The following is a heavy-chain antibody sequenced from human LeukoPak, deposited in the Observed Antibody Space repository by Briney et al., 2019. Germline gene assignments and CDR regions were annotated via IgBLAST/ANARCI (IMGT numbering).Heavy chain of an antibody. CDR1: GYTFTGYY. Sequence: GASVKVSCKASGYTFTGYYMHGVRQAPGQGLEWMGWINTNTGNPTYAQGFTGRFVFSLDTSVSTAYLQISSLKAEDTAVYYCARVQFWSGYYLFDYWGQGTLVTVSS. CDR3: ARVQFWSGYYLFDY. V-gene: IGHV7-4-1*02. J-gene: IGHJ4*02. CDR2: INTNTGNP. D-gene: IGHD3-3*01.